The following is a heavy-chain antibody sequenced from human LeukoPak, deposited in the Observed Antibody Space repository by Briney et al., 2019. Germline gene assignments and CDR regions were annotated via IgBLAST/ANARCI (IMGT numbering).Heavy chain of an antibody. CDR3: VKDHGWLLYS. Sequence: GGSLRLSCAASGFTFSDTWMHWVRQAPGKGLEWVSGISLDGATTYYAGSVEGRFTISRDNSKNTLYLQMNSLRADDTAVYYCVKDHGWLLYSWGQGTLVTVSS. CDR1: GFTFSDTW. CDR2: ISLDGATT. J-gene: IGHJ4*02. V-gene: IGHV3-23*01. D-gene: IGHD3-9*01.